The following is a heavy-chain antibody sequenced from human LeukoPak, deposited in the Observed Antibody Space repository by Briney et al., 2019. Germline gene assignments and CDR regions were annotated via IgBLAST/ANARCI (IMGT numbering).Heavy chain of an antibody. D-gene: IGHD5-18*01. Sequence: SETLSLTCAVSGYSISSVYYWGWIQQPPGKGLGWIGSIYHSGSTYYNPSLKSRVTISVDTSKNQFSLKLSSVTAADTAVYYCAKTERGYSYGSFDYWGQGTLVTVSS. J-gene: IGHJ4*02. CDR2: IYHSGST. CDR3: AKTERGYSYGSFDY. CDR1: GYSISSVYY. V-gene: IGHV4-38-2*01.